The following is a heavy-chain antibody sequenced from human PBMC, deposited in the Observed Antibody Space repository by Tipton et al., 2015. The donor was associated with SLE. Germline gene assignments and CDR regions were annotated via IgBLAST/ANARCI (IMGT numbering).Heavy chain of an antibody. Sequence: TLSLTCTVSGGSISSHYWSWIRQPPGKGLEWIGYISYSGSTNYNPSLKSRVTISVDTSKNQFSLKLSSVTAADTAVYYCARVDHSSLGEINWFDPWGQGTLVTVSS. V-gene: IGHV4-59*11. CDR3: ARVDHSSLGEINWFDP. CDR2: ISYSGST. CDR1: GGSISSHY. D-gene: IGHD4-11*01. J-gene: IGHJ5*02.